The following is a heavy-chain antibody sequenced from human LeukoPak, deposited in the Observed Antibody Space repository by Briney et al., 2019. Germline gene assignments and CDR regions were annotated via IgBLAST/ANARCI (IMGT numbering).Heavy chain of an antibody. CDR1: GGSFSGYY. V-gene: IGHV4-34*01. CDR2: INHSGST. D-gene: IGHD4-23*01. Sequence: SETLSLTCAVYGGSFSGYYWSWIRQPPGKGLEWIGEINHSGSTNYNPSLKSRVTISVDTSKNQFSLKLSSVTAADTAVYYCATVGLRRSFDYWGQGTLVTVSS. CDR3: ATVGLRRSFDY. J-gene: IGHJ4*02.